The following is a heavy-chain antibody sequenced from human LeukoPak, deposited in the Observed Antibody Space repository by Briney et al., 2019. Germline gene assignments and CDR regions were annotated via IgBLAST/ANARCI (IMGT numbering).Heavy chain of an antibody. Sequence: ASVKISCKVSGCTFTDYYMHWVQQAPGKGLEWMGLVDPVDGETIYAEKLQGRVTITADTSTDTAYMELSSLRSEDTAVYYCATAPVTGLFDYWGQGTLVTVSS. J-gene: IGHJ4*02. V-gene: IGHV1-69-2*01. D-gene: IGHD3-9*01. CDR1: GCTFTDYY. CDR3: ATAPVTGLFDY. CDR2: VDPVDGET.